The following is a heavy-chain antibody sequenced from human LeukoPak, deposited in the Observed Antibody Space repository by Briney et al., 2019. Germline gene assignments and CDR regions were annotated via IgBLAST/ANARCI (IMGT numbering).Heavy chain of an antibody. CDR2: MNPNSGNT. Sequence: ASVKVSCKASGYTFTSYDINWVRQAPGQGLEWMGWMNPNSGNTGYAQKFQGRVTMTRNTSISTAYMELSSLRSEDTAVYYCAREGSSIQPAGYFDLWGRGTLVTVSS. V-gene: IGHV1-8*01. D-gene: IGHD6-13*01. CDR1: GYTFTSYD. CDR3: AREGSSIQPAGYFDL. J-gene: IGHJ2*01.